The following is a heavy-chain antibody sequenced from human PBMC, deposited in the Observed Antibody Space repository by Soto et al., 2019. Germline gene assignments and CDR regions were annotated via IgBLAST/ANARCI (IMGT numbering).Heavy chain of an antibody. Sequence: PGGPLRLSCAASRFTFSIYDMNWVHKALGKGMEWVSAISGVGGSTYYADSVMGRFTISLNKCKNPLYLQINSLRAEDTAVYYCAKSQYSSGWYELDYWGQGSLVTVSS. CDR3: AKSQYSSGWYELDY. V-gene: IGHV3-23*01. J-gene: IGHJ4*02. D-gene: IGHD6-19*01. CDR2: ISGVGGST. CDR1: RFTFSIYD.